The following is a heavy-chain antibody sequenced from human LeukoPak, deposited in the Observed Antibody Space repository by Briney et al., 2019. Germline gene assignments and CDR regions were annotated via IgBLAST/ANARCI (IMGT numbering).Heavy chain of an antibody. CDR3: ARGEMAYYDSSGYYCDY. V-gene: IGHV4-39*07. CDR2: IYYSGST. Sequence: SETLSLTCTVSGGSISSSSYYWGWIRQPPGKGLEWIGSIYYSGSTYYNPSLKSRVTISVDTSKNQFSLKLSSVTAADTAVYYCARGEMAYYDSSGYYCDYWGQGTLVTVPS. CDR1: GGSISSSSYY. D-gene: IGHD3-22*01. J-gene: IGHJ4*02.